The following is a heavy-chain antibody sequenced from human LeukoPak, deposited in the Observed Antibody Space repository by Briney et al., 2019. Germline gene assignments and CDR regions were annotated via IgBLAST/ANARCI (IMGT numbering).Heavy chain of an antibody. J-gene: IGHJ4*02. Sequence: GGSLRLSCAASGFTFSNAWMSWVRQAPGKGLEWVGRIKSKTDGGTTDYAAPVKGRFTISRDDSKNTLYLQMNSLKTEDTAVYYCTTDGSGFWSGYYLTYWGQGTLVTVSS. CDR3: TTDGSGFWSGYYLTY. D-gene: IGHD3-3*01. CDR2: IKSKTDGGTT. CDR1: GFTFSNAW. V-gene: IGHV3-15*01.